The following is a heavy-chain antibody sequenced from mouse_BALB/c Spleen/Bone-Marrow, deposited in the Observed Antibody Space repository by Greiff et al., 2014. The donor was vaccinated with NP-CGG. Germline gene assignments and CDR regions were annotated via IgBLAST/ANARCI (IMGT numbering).Heavy chain of an antibody. Sequence: VQLKESGPELVKPGASVKMSCKASGYTFTSYVMHWVKQKPGQGLEWIGYINPYNDGTKYNEKFKGKATLTSGKSSSTAYMELGSLTSEDSAVYYCARRGRIAEALGYWGQGTTLTVSS. CDR2: INPYNDGT. V-gene: IGHV1-14*01. CDR1: GYTFTSYV. CDR3: ARRGRIAEALGY. D-gene: IGHD6-1*01. J-gene: IGHJ2*01.